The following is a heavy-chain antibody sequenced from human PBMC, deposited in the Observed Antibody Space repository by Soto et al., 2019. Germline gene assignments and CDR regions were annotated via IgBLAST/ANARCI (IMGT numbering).Heavy chain of an antibody. CDR3: ARDRDYGDYDYYLDY. CDR2: ISSSGSYI. J-gene: IGHJ4*02. V-gene: IGHV3-21*01. CDR1: GFTFSTYS. Sequence: GGSLRLSCAASGFTFSTYSMNWVRQAPGKGLEWVSSISSSGSYIFSADSLKGRFTISRDNAKNSLYLQMNSLRGEDTAVYYCARDRDYGDYDYYLDYWGQGTLVTVSS. D-gene: IGHD4-17*01.